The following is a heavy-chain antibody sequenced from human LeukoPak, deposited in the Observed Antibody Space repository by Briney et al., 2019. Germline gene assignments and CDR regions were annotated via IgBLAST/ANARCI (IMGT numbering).Heavy chain of an antibody. J-gene: IGHJ6*03. CDR2: IYTSGST. CDR1: GGSISSYY. D-gene: IGHD1-1*01. Sequence: SETLSLTCTVSGGSISSYYWSWIRQPPGKGLEWIGYIYTSGSTNYNPSLRSRVTISVDTSKNQFSLKLSSVTAADTAVYYCARNWNQDYYYYYMDVWGKGTTVTVSS. V-gene: IGHV4-4*09. CDR3: ARNWNQDYYYYYMDV.